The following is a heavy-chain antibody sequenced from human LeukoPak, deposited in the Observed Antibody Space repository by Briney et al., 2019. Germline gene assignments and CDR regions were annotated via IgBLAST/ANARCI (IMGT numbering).Heavy chain of an antibody. CDR1: GFTFSSYA. J-gene: IGHJ6*02. CDR3: TKDMEWGMDV. V-gene: IGHV3-43*01. Sequence: PGGSLRLTCAASGFTFSSYAMHWVRQPPGKGPEWVSLIGWDGTNIDYADSVKGRFTISRDNSKNFVYLQMHSLRTEDTALYYCTKDMEWGMDVWGQGTTVIVSS. CDR2: IGWDGTNI. D-gene: IGHD3-3*01.